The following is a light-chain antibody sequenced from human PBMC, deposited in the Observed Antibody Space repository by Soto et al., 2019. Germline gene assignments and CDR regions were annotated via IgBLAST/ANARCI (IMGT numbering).Light chain of an antibody. CDR1: QSVSSNF. V-gene: IGKV3-20*01. Sequence: EIVLTQSPGTLSLSPGERATLSCRASQSVSSNFLAWYQQKSGQAPRLLISVASSRATGIPGRFSGSGSGTDFTLTSSRLEPEDFAVYYCQQYASSPITFGQGTRLEIK. CDR3: QQYASSPIT. CDR2: VAS. J-gene: IGKJ5*01.